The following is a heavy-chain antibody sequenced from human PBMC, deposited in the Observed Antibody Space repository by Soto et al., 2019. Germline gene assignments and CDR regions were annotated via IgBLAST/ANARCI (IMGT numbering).Heavy chain of an antibody. V-gene: IGHV4-59*01. D-gene: IGHD3-16*01. J-gene: IGHJ2*01. CDR2: GYHSVSI. CDR1: GGSITDYY. CDR3: ARAFAGFGAYWYFDL. Sequence: QVQLQESGPGLVKPSETLSLTCTVSGGSITDYYWSWIRQPPGQALEWIGYGYHSVSIHYTPSLKTRVTRSVDTSENQFSLRLSSVTAADTAVYYCARAFAGFGAYWYFDLWGRGTLVTVSS.